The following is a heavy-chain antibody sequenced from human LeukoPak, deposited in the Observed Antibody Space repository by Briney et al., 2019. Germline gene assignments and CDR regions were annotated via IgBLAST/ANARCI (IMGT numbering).Heavy chain of an antibody. D-gene: IGHD3-22*01. CDR2: LYRGGGT. V-gene: IGHV3-53*01. J-gene: IGHJ4*02. CDR3: AWPSQSSGYSFQY. Sequence: GGSLTLSCAASGFTVSDNYNSWVRRAPGKRLELVSILYRGGGTYDADSVKGRFTISRDKNTMSLQMNSLRVEDTAFYYCAWPSQSSGYSFQYWGQGILVTVSS. CDR1: GFTVSDNY.